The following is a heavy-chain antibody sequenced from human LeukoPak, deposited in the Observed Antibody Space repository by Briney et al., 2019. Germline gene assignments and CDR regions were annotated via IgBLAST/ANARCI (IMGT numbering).Heavy chain of an antibody. J-gene: IGHJ6*02. V-gene: IGHV4-4*07. CDR2: IYTSGST. Sequence: PSETLSLTCTVSGGSISSYYWSWIRQPAGKGLEWIGRIYTSGSTNYNPSLKSRVTMSVDTSKNQFSLKLSSVTAADTAVYYCARDPIVVVPSGYYYYGMDVWGQGTTVTVSS. CDR3: ARDPIVVVPSGYYYYGMDV. D-gene: IGHD2-2*01. CDR1: GGSISSYY.